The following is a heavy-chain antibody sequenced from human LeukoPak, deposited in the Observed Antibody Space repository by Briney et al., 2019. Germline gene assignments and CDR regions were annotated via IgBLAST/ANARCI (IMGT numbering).Heavy chain of an antibody. CDR3: ARTYYDFWSGYYRWFDP. V-gene: IGHV4-39*01. J-gene: IGHJ5*02. CDR1: GGSISSSSYY. Sequence: SETLSLTCTVSGGSISSSSYYWGWIRQPPGKGLEWIGRIYYSGSTYYNPSLKSRVTISVDTSKNQFSLKLSSVTAADTAVYYCARTYYDFWSGYYRWFDPWGQGTLVTVSS. D-gene: IGHD3-3*01. CDR2: IYYSGST.